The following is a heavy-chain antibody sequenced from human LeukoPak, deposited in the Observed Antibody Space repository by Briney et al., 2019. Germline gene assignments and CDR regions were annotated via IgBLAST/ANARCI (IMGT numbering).Heavy chain of an antibody. V-gene: IGHV1-69*04. J-gene: IGHJ4*02. CDR2: IIPILGIA. Sequence: GASVKVSCKASGGTFSSYAISWVRQAPGQGLEWMGRIIPILGIANYAQKFQGRVTITADKSTSTAYMELSSLRSEDTAVYYCARDSGRFLEWLLKAYPSHFDYWGQGTLVTVSS. D-gene: IGHD3-3*01. CDR3: ARDSGRFLEWLLKAYPSHFDY. CDR1: GGTFSSYA.